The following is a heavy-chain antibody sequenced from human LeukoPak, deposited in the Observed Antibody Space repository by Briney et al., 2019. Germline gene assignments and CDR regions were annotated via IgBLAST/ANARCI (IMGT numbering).Heavy chain of an antibody. J-gene: IGHJ5*02. V-gene: IGHV6-1*01. CDR2: TYYRSRWYN. D-gene: IGHD5-12*01. Sequence: SQTLSLTCAISGDSVSSKSVAWNWIRQSPSRGLEWLGRTYYRSRWYNDYAASVNSRMIINADTSKNQFFLQLNSVTPEDTAVYYCARVKWLDQINWFDTWGQGTLVTVSS. CDR3: ARVKWLDQINWFDT. CDR1: GDSVSSKSVA.